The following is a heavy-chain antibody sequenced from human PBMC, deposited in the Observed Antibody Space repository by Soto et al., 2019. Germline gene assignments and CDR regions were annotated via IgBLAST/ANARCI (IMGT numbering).Heavy chain of an antibody. J-gene: IGHJ3*02. V-gene: IGHV1-18*01. CDR1: GYTFTSYG. D-gene: IGHD6-19*01. CDR3: ARDGRGSGWYSRQAFDI. CDR2: ISAYNGNT. Sequence: ASVKVSCKASGYTFTSYGISWVRQAPGQGLEWMGWISAYNGNTNYAQKLQGRVTMTTDTSTSTAYMELRSLRSDDTAVYYCARDGRGSGWYSRQAFDIWGQGTMVTVSS.